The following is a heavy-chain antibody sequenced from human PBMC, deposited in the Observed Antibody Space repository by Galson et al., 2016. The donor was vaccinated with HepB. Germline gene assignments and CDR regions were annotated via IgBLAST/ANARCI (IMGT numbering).Heavy chain of an antibody. Sequence: SVKVSCKATGIMFSGLGFSWVRQAPGQGLEWIGWIVPLVQTTYYAQNFQGRVTFTADDSTSTAYMELRGLKFEDTAVYYCATEYAVGWYFDHWGQGTLVTVSS. D-gene: IGHD2-2*01. V-gene: IGHV1-69*13. CDR2: IVPLVQTT. J-gene: IGHJ4*02. CDR3: ATEYAVGWYFDH. CDR1: GIMFSGLG.